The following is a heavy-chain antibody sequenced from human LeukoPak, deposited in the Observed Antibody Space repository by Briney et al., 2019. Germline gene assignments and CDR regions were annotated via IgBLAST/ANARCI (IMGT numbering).Heavy chain of an antibody. V-gene: IGHV4-34*01. Sequence: SETLSLTCAVYGGSFSGYYWSWIRQPPGKGLEWIGEINHSGSTNYNPSLKSRVTISVDTSKNQFSLKLSSVTAADTAVYYCARVKDPGGYYYYYYMDIWGKGNTVTVSS. J-gene: IGHJ6*03. CDR1: GGSFSGYY. CDR3: ARVKDPGGYYYYYYMDI. D-gene: IGHD3-16*01. CDR2: INHSGST.